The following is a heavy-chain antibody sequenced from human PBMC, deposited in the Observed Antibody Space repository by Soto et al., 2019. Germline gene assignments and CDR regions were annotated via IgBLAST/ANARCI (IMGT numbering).Heavy chain of an antibody. J-gene: IGHJ4*02. D-gene: IGHD3-3*01. CDR1: GYTLTELS. CDR2: FDPEDGET. Sequence: ASVKVSCKVSGYTLTELSMHWVRQAPGKGLEWMGGFDPEDGETIYAQKFQGRVTMTEDTSTDTAYMELSSLRSEDTAVYYCATSTIFWSGYYGVFDYWGQGTLVTVSS. V-gene: IGHV1-24*01. CDR3: ATSTIFWSGYYGVFDY.